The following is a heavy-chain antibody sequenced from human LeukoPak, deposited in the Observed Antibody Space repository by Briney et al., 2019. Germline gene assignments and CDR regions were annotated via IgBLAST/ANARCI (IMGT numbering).Heavy chain of an antibody. Sequence: SETLSLTCTVSGGSISSYYWSWIRQPPGKGLEWIGYIYYSGSTNYNPSLTSRVTISVDTSKNQFFLTLISVTAADTGVYYCARGPELRPKNYFDFWGQGTLVTVSS. J-gene: IGHJ4*02. D-gene: IGHD1-7*01. V-gene: IGHV4-59*01. CDR2: IYYSGST. CDR1: GGSISSYY. CDR3: ARGPELRPKNYFDF.